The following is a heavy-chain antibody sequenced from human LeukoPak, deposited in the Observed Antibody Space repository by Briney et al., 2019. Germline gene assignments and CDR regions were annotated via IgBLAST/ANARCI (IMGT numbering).Heavy chain of an antibody. CDR3: ARVGGNYEGLIDY. D-gene: IGHD1-26*01. V-gene: IGHV1-18*01. CDR1: GYTFTNFP. J-gene: IGHJ4*02. Sequence: GASVKVSCKASGYTFTNFPIGWVRQAPGQGLEWMGWISAYNGYTKYAPSLQGRFTMTTDTSTSTAYMQLRSLRSDDTAMYYCARVGGNYEGLIDYWGQGTLVTVSS. CDR2: ISAYNGYT.